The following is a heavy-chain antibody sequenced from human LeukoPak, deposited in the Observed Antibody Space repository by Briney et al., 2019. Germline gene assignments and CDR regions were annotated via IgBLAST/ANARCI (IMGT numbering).Heavy chain of an antibody. V-gene: IGHV3-48*03. CDR2: ISSSGSTI. CDR3: AELGITMIGGV. CDR1: GFTFSSYV. J-gene: IGHJ6*04. Sequence: AGGSLRLSCAVSGFTFSSYVMSWVRQAPGKELEWVSYISSSGSTIYYADSVKGRFTISRNNAKNSLYLQMNSLRAEDTAVYYCAELGITMIGGVWGKGTTVTISS. D-gene: IGHD3-10*02.